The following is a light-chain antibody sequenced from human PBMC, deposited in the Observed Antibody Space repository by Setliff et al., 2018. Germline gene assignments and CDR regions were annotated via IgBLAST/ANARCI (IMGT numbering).Light chain of an antibody. CDR3: TSYTSSRTYV. Sequence: QSVLTQPASVPGSPGQSITISCTGTSSDVGGYNYVSWYQQHPGKAPKLMIYEVSDRPSGVSNRFSGSKSGNTASLTISGLQAEDGADYYCTSYTSSRTYVFGTGTKGTVL. V-gene: IGLV2-14*01. J-gene: IGLJ1*01. CDR2: EVS. CDR1: SSDVGGYNY.